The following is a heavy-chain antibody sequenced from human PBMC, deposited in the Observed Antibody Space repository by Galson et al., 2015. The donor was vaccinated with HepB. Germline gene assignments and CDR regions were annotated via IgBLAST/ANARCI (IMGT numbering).Heavy chain of an antibody. D-gene: IGHD6-19*01. Sequence: SLRLSCAASGLVFHNYAASWVRQAPGKGLEWVASTDGGGFRPYYADSVKGRFTISRDNAKNSLFLQMNSLTAQDTAVYYCARDQRKWLTANYYGMDVWGQGTTVTVSS. V-gene: IGHV3-23*01. CDR1: GLVFHNYA. J-gene: IGHJ6*02. CDR3: ARDQRKWLTANYYGMDV. CDR2: TDGGGFRP.